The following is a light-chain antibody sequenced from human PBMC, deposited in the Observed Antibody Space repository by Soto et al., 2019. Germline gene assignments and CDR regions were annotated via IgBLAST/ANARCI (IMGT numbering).Light chain of an antibody. V-gene: IGKV1-5*01. Sequence: DIQMTQSPSTLSASVGDRVTITCRESRSISNWLAWYQQKPGKAPKLLIYDASSLESGVPSRFSGSGSGTEFTLTISSLQPDDFATYYCQQYNGYSWTFGQGTKVDIK. CDR2: DAS. CDR3: QQYNGYSWT. CDR1: RSISNW. J-gene: IGKJ1*01.